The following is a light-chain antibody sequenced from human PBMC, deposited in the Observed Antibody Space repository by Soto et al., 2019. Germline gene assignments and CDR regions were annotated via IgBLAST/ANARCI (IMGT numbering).Light chain of an antibody. Sequence: QSALTQPRSVSGSPGQSITISCSGTIHDIGGYNFISWYQQHPGTAPKIIIYDVSKRPSGVPDRFPGSTSGNTASLTISGLQTEDDAFYYCCSYAGSNTLVFGGGTKVTVL. V-gene: IGLV2-11*01. CDR2: DVS. CDR1: IHDIGGYNF. J-gene: IGLJ2*01. CDR3: CSYAGSNTLV.